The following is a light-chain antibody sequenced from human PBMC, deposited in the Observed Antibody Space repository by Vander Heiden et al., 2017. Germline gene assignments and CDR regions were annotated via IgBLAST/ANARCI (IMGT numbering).Light chain of an antibody. V-gene: IGKV3-11*01. J-gene: IGKJ4*02. CDR1: QSVSSY. CDR2: DAS. Sequence: DIVLTQSPATLSLSPGERATLSCRASQSVSSYLAWYQQKPGQAPRLLIYDASNRATGIPDRFSGRGSGTVFTLNISSLEPEDCAVYHCQQRRNRSRTFGGGTKVEIK. CDR3: QQRRNRSRT.